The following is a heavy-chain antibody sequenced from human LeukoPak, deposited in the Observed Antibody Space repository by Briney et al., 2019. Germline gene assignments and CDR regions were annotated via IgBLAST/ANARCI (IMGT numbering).Heavy chain of an antibody. J-gene: IGHJ4*02. Sequence: GGSLRLSCAASGFTVSGNYMIWVRQAPGKGLEWVSGISWNSDTIVYADSVKGRFTISRGNSKNTLYLQMNSLRAEDTAVYYCARDSGYGSGSYLDYWGQGTLVTVSS. CDR1: GFTVSGNY. CDR3: ARDSGYGSGSYLDY. V-gene: IGHV3-53*01. CDR2: ISWNSDTI. D-gene: IGHD3-10*01.